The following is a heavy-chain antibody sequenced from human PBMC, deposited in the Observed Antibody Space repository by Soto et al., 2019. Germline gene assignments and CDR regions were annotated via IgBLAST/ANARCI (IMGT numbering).Heavy chain of an antibody. CDR2: FDPEDGET. J-gene: IGHJ4*02. D-gene: IGHD3-22*01. Sequence: GASVKVSCKVSGYTLTELSMHWVRHAPGKGLEWMGGFDPEDGETIYAQKFQGRVTMTEDTSTDTAYMELSSLRSEDTAVYYCATQPYYDSSGYYQGVDYWGQGTLVTVSS. V-gene: IGHV1-24*01. CDR1: GYTLTELS. CDR3: ATQPYYDSSGYYQGVDY.